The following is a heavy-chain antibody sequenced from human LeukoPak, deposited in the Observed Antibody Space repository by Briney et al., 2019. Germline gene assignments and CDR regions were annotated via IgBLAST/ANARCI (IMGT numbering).Heavy chain of an antibody. CDR1: GFTFSSYSMN. CDR2: IYYSGST. Sequence: PGGSLRLSCAASGFTFSSYSMNWVRQPPGKGLEWIGSIYYSGSTYYNPSLKSRVTISVDTSKNQFSLKLSSVTAADTAVYYCARRRCSSTSCYFDYYGMDVWGQGTTVTVSS. J-gene: IGHJ6*02. CDR3: ARRRCSSTSCYFDYYGMDV. D-gene: IGHD2-2*01. V-gene: IGHV4-39*01.